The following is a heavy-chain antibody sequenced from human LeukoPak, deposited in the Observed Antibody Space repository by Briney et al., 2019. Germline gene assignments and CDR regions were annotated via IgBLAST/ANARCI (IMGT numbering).Heavy chain of an antibody. CDR2: MNPNSGNT. D-gene: IGHD6-13*01. J-gene: IGHJ5*02. Sequence: ASVKVSCKASGYTFTSYDINWVRQATGQGLEWMGWMNPNSGNTGYAQKLQGRVTMTRNTSISTAYMELSSLRSEDTAVYYCARRRRANWYRNWFDPWGQGTLVTVSS. V-gene: IGHV1-8*01. CDR3: ARRRRANWYRNWFDP. CDR1: GYTFTSYD.